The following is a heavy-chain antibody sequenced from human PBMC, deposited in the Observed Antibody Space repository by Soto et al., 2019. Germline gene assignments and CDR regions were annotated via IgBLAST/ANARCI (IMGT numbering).Heavy chain of an antibody. Sequence: SETLSLTCAVYGGSFSGYYWSWIRQPPGKGLEWIGEINHSGSTNYNPSLKSRVTISVDTSKNQFSLKLSSVTAAATAVYYCARGHSSSWYGDYYYGMDVWGQGTTVTVSS. CDR3: ARGHSSSWYGDYYYGMDV. CDR2: INHSGST. V-gene: IGHV4-34*01. J-gene: IGHJ6*02. D-gene: IGHD6-13*01. CDR1: GGSFSGYY.